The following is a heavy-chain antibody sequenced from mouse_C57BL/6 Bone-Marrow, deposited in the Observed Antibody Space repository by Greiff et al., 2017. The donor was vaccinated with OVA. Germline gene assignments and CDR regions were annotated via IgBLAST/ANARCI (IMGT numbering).Heavy chain of an antibody. CDR2: IYPRSGNT. D-gene: IGHD2-1*01. CDR1: GYTFTSYG. V-gene: IGHV1-81*01. J-gene: IGHJ1*03. Sequence: QVQLQQSGAELARPGASVKLSCKASGYTFTSYGISWVKQRTGQGLEWIGEIYPRSGNTYYNEKFKGKATLTADKSSSTAYMELRSLTSEDSAVYFCARRTMVTTRYFDVWGTGTTVTVSS. CDR3: ARRTMVTTRYFDV.